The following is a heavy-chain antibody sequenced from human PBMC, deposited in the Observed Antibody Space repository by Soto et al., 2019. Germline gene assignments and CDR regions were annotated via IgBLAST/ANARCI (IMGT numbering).Heavy chain of an antibody. Sequence: SETLSLTCTVSGGSISSSSYYWGWIRQPPGKGLEWIGSIYYSGSTYYNPSLKSRATISVDTSKNQFSLKLSSVTAADTAVYYCAKTYYYGSGSYYPFDYWGQGTLVTVSS. CDR2: IYYSGST. V-gene: IGHV4-39*01. D-gene: IGHD3-10*01. J-gene: IGHJ4*02. CDR3: AKTYYYGSGSYYPFDY. CDR1: GGSISSSSYY.